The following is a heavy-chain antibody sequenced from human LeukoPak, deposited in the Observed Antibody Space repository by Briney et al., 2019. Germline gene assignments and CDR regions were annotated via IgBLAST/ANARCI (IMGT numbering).Heavy chain of an antibody. Sequence: GESLKISCEGSGYDFVTYWIGWVRQMPGKGLEWMGILYAGDSDTRYSPSFQGQVSISLDKSISTAYLQWSSLKASDTAMYYCARRTAALDYWGQGTQVTVSS. CDR1: GYDFVTYW. V-gene: IGHV5-51*01. J-gene: IGHJ4*02. CDR3: ARRTAALDY. CDR2: LYAGDSDT.